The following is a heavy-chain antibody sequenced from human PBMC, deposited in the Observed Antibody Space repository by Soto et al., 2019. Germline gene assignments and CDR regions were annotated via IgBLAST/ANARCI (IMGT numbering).Heavy chain of an antibody. J-gene: IGHJ4*02. V-gene: IGHV3-23*01. CDR1: GFTFSSYA. CDR3: ANLFDYGPGSQPRYFDA. Sequence: EVQLLESGGGLVQPGGSLRLSCAASGFTFSSYAMSWVRQAPGKGLEWVSDISGSGGSTDYADSVKGRLTISRDKSKNTPNLQMNSLRAEDRAVYYCANLFDYGPGSQPRYFDAWGQGTLVTVSS. CDR2: ISGSGGST. D-gene: IGHD3-10*01.